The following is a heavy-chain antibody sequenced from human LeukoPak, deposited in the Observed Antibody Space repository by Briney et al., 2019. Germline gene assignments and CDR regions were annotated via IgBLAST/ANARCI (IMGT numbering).Heavy chain of an antibody. CDR3: ARLVVGATTEYFDY. CDR1: GGSVSSGSHY. V-gene: IGHV4-61*01. J-gene: IGHJ4*02. Sequence: PSETLSLTCTVSGGSVSSGSHYWSWIRQPPGKGLEWIGYIYYSGSTNYNPSLKSRVTISVDTSKNQFSLKLSSVTAADTAVYYCARLVVGATTEYFDYWGQGTLVTVSS. D-gene: IGHD1-26*01. CDR2: IYYSGST.